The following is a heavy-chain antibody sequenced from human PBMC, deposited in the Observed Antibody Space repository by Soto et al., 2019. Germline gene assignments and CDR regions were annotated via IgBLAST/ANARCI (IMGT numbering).Heavy chain of an antibody. Sequence: SETLSLTCTVSGDSVSSSNYYWGWSRQPPGKGLECIGSIYYRGSTYYNPSLRSRLTLSVDTSKNQFFLKLTSVTAADTAVYYCARNDGGPFDYWGRGILVTV. D-gene: IGHD4-17*01. CDR3: ARNDGGPFDY. V-gene: IGHV4-39*01. CDR1: GDSVSSSNYY. CDR2: IYYRGST. J-gene: IGHJ4*02.